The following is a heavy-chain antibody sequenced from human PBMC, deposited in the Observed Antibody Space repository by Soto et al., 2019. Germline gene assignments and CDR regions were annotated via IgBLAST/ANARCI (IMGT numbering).Heavy chain of an antibody. Sequence: PSETLSLTCTVSGGSISSYYWSWIRQPPGKGLEWIGYIYYSGSTNYNPSLKSRVTISVDTSKNQFSLKLSSVTAADTAVYYCAARGVYYYYYGMDVWGQGTTVTVSS. CDR2: IYYSGST. V-gene: IGHV4-59*01. D-gene: IGHD3-10*01. CDR3: AARGVYYYYYGMDV. CDR1: GGSISSYY. J-gene: IGHJ6*02.